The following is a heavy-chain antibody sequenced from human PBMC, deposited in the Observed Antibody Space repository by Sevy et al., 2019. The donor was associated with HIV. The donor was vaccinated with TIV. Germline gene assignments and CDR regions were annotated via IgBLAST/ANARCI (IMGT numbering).Heavy chain of an antibody. J-gene: IGHJ4*02. CDR3: ARTVLGPYFDH. V-gene: IGHV3-11*01. CDR1: EFTFSVYY. CDR2: INSWGTTI. D-gene: IGHD2-8*02. Sequence: GGYLRLSCAASEFTFSVYYMTWIRQAPGKGLELVSYINSWGTTIYYADSVKGRFTISRDNANNSLYLQMNSLRAEDTAVYYCARTVLGPYFDHWGQGTLVTVSS.